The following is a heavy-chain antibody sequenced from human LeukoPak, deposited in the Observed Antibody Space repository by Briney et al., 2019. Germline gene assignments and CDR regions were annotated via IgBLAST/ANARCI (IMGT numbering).Heavy chain of an antibody. J-gene: IGHJ4*02. CDR3: ARILDESYDSSGYFDY. D-gene: IGHD3-22*01. Sequence: GGSLRLSCAASGFTFSSYGMHWVRQAPGKGLEWVAIIWYDGSNKYYADSVKGRFTISRDNSKNTLYLQMNSLRAEDTAVYYCARILDESYDSSGYFDYWGQGTLVTVSS. CDR2: IWYDGSNK. V-gene: IGHV3-33*01. CDR1: GFTFSSYG.